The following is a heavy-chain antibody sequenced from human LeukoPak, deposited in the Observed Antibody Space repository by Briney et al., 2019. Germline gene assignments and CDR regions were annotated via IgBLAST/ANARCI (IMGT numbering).Heavy chain of an antibody. V-gene: IGHV1-2*02. CDR3: ARVTTGTGPFDY. Sequence: ASVKVSCKASGYTFTGYYMHWVRQAPGQGLEWMGWINPNSGSTNYAQKFQGRVTMTRDTSISTAYMELSRLRSDDTAVYYCARVTTGTGPFDYWGQGTLVTVSS. D-gene: IGHD3-10*01. J-gene: IGHJ4*02. CDR2: INPNSGST. CDR1: GYTFTGYY.